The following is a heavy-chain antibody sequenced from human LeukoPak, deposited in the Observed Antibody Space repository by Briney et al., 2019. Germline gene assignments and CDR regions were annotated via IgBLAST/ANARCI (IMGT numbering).Heavy chain of an antibody. CDR2: IYHSGST. J-gene: IGHJ4*02. CDR1: GGSMSSYY. Sequence: PETLCLTCSVSGGSMSSYYWSWIRQSPGKGLEWIGYIYHSGSTYYNPSLKSRVTISVDTSKNQLSLKLSSVTAADTAVYYCARLVAVAGTDDSWGQGTLVTVSS. CDR3: ARLVAVAGTDDS. V-gene: IGHV4-59*12. D-gene: IGHD6-19*01.